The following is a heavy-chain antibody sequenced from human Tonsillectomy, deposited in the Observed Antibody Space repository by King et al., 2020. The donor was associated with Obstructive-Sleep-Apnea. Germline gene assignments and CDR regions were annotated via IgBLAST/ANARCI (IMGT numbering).Heavy chain of an antibody. CDR1: GGSFSGYY. Sequence: VQLQQWGAGLLKPSETLSLTCAVYGGSFSGYYWSWIRQPPGKGLEWIGEINHSGSTNYNPSLKSRVTISVDTSKNQFSLQLSSVTAADTAVYYCAREGSIAARNWFDPWGQGTLVTVSS. V-gene: IGHV4-34*01. CDR2: INHSGST. D-gene: IGHD6-6*01. CDR3: AREGSIAARNWFDP. J-gene: IGHJ5*02.